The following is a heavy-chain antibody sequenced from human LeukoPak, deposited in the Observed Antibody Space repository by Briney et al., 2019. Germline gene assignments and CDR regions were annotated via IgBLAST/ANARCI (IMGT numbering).Heavy chain of an antibody. Sequence: SVKVSFKAPEGTLSSYALSWVRQAPGQGLEWMGRIIPVLSLTNYEEKFRDRLTIIADKATSTAYMELTNLTSADTAVYFCARGSGSGNYALGRWGQGTTVTVSS. CDR1: EGTLSSYA. V-gene: IGHV1-69*04. CDR3: ARGSGSGNYALGR. J-gene: IGHJ6*02. D-gene: IGHD3-10*01. CDR2: IIPVLSLT.